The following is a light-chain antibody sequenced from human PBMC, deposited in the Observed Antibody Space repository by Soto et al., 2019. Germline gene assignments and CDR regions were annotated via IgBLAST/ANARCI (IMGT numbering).Light chain of an antibody. CDR2: DTS. CDR1: QSVSSTY. V-gene: IGKV3D-20*02. Sequence: EIVLTQSPGTLSLSPGERATLSCRASQSVSSTYLAWYQQKPGQAPRLLIYDTSKRAPGVPARFIGSGSGTAFTLTIDYLEPEDCAIYYCQQRSDWRWTFGQGTKVDIK. J-gene: IGKJ1*01. CDR3: QQRSDWRWT.